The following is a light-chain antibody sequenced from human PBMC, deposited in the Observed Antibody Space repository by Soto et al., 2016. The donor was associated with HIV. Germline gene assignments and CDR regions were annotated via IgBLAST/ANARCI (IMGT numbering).Light chain of an antibody. CDR2: KAS. Sequence: IQLTQSPSSLSASVGDRVTITCRASQSISSWVAWYQQKPGKAPNLLIYKASNLENGVPSRFSGGGSGTEFTLTISSLQPDDFATYYCQQYQTEEGTFGQGTTVEIK. V-gene: IGKV1-5*03. J-gene: IGKJ1*01. CDR3: QQYQTEEGT. CDR1: QSISSW.